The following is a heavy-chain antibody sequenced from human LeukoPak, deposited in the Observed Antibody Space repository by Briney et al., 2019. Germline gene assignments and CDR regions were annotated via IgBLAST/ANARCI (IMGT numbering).Heavy chain of an antibody. J-gene: IGHJ4*02. Sequence: PGGSLRLSCAASGFTFSSYAMGWVRQAPGKGLEWVSAISGSGGSTYYADSAKGRFTISRDNSKNTLYLQMNSLRAEDTAVYYCARASGSYEKYYFDYWGQGTLVTVSS. D-gene: IGHD1-26*01. CDR3: ARASGSYEKYYFDY. V-gene: IGHV3-23*01. CDR2: ISGSGGST. CDR1: GFTFSSYA.